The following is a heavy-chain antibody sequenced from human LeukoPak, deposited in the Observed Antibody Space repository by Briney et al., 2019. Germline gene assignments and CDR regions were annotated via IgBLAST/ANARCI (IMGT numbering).Heavy chain of an antibody. CDR2: IYYSGST. D-gene: IGHD6-6*01. Sequence: SETLSLTCTVSGGSISSSSYYWGWIRQPPGKGMEWIGSIYYSGSTYYNPSLKSRVTISVDTSKNQFSLKLSSVTAADTAVYYCARHTSYSSSSLNYWGQGTLVTVSS. CDR1: GGSISSSSYY. CDR3: ARHTSYSSSSLNY. V-gene: IGHV4-39*01. J-gene: IGHJ4*02.